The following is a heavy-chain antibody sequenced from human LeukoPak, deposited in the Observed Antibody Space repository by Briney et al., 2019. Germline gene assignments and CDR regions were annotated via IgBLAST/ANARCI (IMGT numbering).Heavy chain of an antibody. D-gene: IGHD6-13*01. CDR3: TRRPYSSSWYYFDY. Sequence: AGGSLRLSCAASGFTFSSYSMNWVRQAPGKGLEWVSYISSSGSMLHYADSVEGRFTISMDNAKNSLYLQMSSLRVEDTAVYYCTRRPYSSSWYYFDYWGQGTLVTVSS. V-gene: IGHV3-48*04. CDR1: GFTFSSYS. J-gene: IGHJ4*02. CDR2: ISSSGSML.